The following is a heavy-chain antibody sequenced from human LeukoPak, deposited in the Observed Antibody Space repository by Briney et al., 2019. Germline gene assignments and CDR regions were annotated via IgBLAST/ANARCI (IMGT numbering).Heavy chain of an antibody. J-gene: IGHJ4*02. CDR3: ARAHSYSGFAEADY. CDR1: GGSISGYY. V-gene: IGHV4-4*07. D-gene: IGHD5-12*01. CDR2: VYTTGST. Sequence: SETLSLTCSVSGGSISGYYWSWIRHPAGEGLEWIGHVYTTGSTNYNPSLKSRVTVSVDTSKNQFSLKLRTVTAADTAVYYCARAHSYSGFAEADYWGQGTLVTVSS.